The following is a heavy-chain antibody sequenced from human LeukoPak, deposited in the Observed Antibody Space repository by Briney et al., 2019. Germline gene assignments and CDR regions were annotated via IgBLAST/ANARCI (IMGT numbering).Heavy chain of an antibody. Sequence: ASVKVSCKVSGYTLTELSMHWVRQAPGKGLEWMGGFDPEDGETIYAQKFQGRVTMTEDTSTDTAYMELRSLRSDDTAVYYCARDGYLGWYYYGSGSYYAASSVDYWGQGTLVTVSS. V-gene: IGHV1-24*01. CDR1: GYTLTELS. J-gene: IGHJ4*02. CDR2: FDPEDGET. CDR3: ARDGYLGWYYYGSGSYYAASSVDY. D-gene: IGHD3-10*01.